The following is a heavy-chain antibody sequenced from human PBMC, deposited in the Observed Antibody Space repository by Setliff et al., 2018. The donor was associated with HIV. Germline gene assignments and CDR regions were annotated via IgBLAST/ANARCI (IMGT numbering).Heavy chain of an antibody. CDR3: AASSGWQRGDY. J-gene: IGHJ4*02. D-gene: IGHD6-25*01. CDR1: GGSISDYY. V-gene: IGHV4-4*07. Sequence: LSLTCTVSGGSISDYYWSWIRQPAGKGLEWIGRVYASGSTNYNPSLKSRVTMPVDTSNNQFSLKLSSVTAADTAVYYCAASSGWQRGDYWGQGILVTVSS. CDR2: VYASGST.